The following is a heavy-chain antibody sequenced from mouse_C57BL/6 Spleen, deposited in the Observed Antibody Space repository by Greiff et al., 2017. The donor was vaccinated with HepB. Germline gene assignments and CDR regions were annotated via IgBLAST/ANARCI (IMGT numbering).Heavy chain of an antibody. V-gene: IGHV1-22*01. CDR3: ANRGRAAWFAY. CDR1: GYTFTDYN. Sequence: VQLKQSGPELVKPGASVKMSCKASGYTFTDYNMHWVKQSHGKSLEWIGYINPNNGGTSYNQKFKGKATLTVNKSASTAYMELRSLTAEDSAVDYCANRGRAAWFAYWGQGTLVTVSA. D-gene: IGHD3-3*01. CDR2: INPNNGGT. J-gene: IGHJ3*01.